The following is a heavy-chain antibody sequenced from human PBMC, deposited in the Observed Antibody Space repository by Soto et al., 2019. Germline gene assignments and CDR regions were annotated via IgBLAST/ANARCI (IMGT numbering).Heavy chain of an antibody. CDR1: GGSISSYY. CDR3: ARNAVLLWFGELQYYFDY. J-gene: IGHJ4*02. Sequence: PSETLSLTCTVSGGSISSYYWSWIRQPPEKGLEWIGYIYYSGSTNYNPSLKSRVTISVDTSKNQFSLKLSSVTAADTAVYYCARNAVLLWFGELQYYFDYWGQGTLVTVSS. V-gene: IGHV4-59*01. CDR2: IYYSGST. D-gene: IGHD3-10*01.